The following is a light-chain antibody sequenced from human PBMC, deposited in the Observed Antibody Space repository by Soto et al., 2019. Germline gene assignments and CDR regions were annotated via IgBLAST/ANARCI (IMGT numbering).Light chain of an antibody. CDR1: SSDVGGYNY. CDR3: SSYTSSSTYV. J-gene: IGLJ1*01. V-gene: IGLV2-14*01. CDR2: DVS. Sequence: VLTQPSPPSGSPGQSITLSCPGNSSDVGGYNYVSWYQQHPGKAPKLMIYDVSDRPSGVSNRFSGSKSGNTASLTISGLQAEDEADYYCSSYTSSSTYVFGTGTKVTVL.